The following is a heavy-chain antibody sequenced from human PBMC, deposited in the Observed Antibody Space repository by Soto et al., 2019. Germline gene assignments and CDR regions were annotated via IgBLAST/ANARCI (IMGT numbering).Heavy chain of an antibody. CDR1: GFTFSSYE. V-gene: IGHV3-48*03. CDR3: ARDARTYRGRIRHLDY. Sequence: PGGSLRLSCAAPGFTFSSYEMNWVRQAPGKGLECVSYINSDGGTRYYADSVKGRFTISRDNAKNTLYLQMNSLRAEDTAVYYCARDARTYRGRIRHLDYWGQGTLVTVYS. J-gene: IGHJ4*02. D-gene: IGHD1-26*01. CDR2: INSDGGTR.